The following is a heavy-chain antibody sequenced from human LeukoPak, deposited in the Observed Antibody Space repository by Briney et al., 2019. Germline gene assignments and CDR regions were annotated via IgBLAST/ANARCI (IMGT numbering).Heavy chain of an antibody. J-gene: IGHJ4*02. D-gene: IGHD6-19*01. V-gene: IGHV3-23*01. CDR1: GFTFSSYA. CDR2: ISGSGGST. CDR3: AKMVHTEQWLVPFDY. Sequence: PGGSLRLSCAGSGFTFSSYAMNWVRQAPGKGLEWVSTISGSGGSTYYADSVKGRFTISRDNSKNTLYLQMNSLRAEDTAVYYCAKMVHTEQWLVPFDYWGQGTLVTVSS.